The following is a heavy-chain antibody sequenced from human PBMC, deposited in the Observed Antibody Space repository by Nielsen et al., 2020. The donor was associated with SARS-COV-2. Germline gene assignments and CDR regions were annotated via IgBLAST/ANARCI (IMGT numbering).Heavy chain of an antibody. V-gene: IGHV3-9*01. CDR3: AAAAGGGMDV. J-gene: IGHJ6*02. CDR2: ISWNSGKI. D-gene: IGHD6-13*01. CDR1: GFSFDDYA. Sequence: SLKISCAASGFSFDDYAMHWVRLVPGKGLEWVSGISWNSGKIVYANAVKGRFTISRDNAKNSLYLQMNSLRAEDTALYYCAAAAGGGMDVWGQGTTVTVSS.